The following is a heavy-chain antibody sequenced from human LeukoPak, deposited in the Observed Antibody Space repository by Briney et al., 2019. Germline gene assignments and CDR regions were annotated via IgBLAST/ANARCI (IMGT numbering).Heavy chain of an antibody. CDR2: TYYRSKWYN. Sequence: SQTLSLTCAISGDSVSSNSAAWNWIRQSPSRGLEWLGRTYYRSKWYNDYAVSVKSRITINPDTSKNQFSLQLNSVTPEDTVVYYCARTPLGIAVAGYYYYYGMDVWGQGTTVTVSS. CDR3: ARTPLGIAVAGYYYYYGMDV. V-gene: IGHV6-1*01. J-gene: IGHJ6*02. D-gene: IGHD6-19*01. CDR1: GDSVSSNSAA.